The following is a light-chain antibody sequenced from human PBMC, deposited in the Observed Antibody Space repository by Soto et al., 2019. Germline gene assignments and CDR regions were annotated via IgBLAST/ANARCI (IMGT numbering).Light chain of an antibody. CDR1: QSVADN. V-gene: IGKV3-15*01. Sequence: EIVMTQSPATLSVSPGERATLSCRASQSVADNLAWYQQKPGQAPRLLMYGASTRATGIPARFSGSGSGTEFTLTISSLQSEDFGVYYCQQYNNWPLTFGGGTKVEIK. CDR2: GAS. J-gene: IGKJ4*01. CDR3: QQYNNWPLT.